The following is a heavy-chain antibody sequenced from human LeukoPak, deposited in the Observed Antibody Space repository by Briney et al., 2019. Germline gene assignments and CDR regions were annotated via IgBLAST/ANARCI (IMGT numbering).Heavy chain of an antibody. J-gene: IGHJ4*02. V-gene: IGHV3-43*02. CDR2: ISKDGDNK. Sequence: GGSLRLSCAASGFTFDEHDMFWVRQVPGKGLEWVCLISKDGDNKQYADSVKGRFSVSRDNNRNSLSLQMNSLRSEDTALYFCAKRSGAPNNFDYWGQGALVTVSS. D-gene: IGHD1-1*01. CDR3: AKRSGAPNNFDY. CDR1: GFTFDEHD.